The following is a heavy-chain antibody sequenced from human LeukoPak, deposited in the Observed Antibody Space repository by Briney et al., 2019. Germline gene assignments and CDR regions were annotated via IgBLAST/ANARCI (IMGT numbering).Heavy chain of an antibody. V-gene: IGHV4-61*02. Sequence: SQTLSLTRTVSGGSISSGSYYWSWIRQPAGKGLEWIGRIGSIYTSGSTDYNPSLRSRVTISVDTSKNQFSLKLSSVTAADTAVYYCATQRPDDFWSGYSDWGQGTLVTVSS. CDR3: ATQRPDDFWSGYSD. CDR1: GGSISSGSYY. CDR2: GSIYTSGST. J-gene: IGHJ4*02. D-gene: IGHD3-3*01.